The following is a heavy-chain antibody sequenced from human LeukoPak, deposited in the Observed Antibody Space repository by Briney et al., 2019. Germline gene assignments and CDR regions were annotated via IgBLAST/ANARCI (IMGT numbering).Heavy chain of an antibody. CDR1: GYSISSGYY. CDR2: IYHSGST. D-gene: IGHD3-10*01. CDR3: ARVYAGAMVRGVADAFDI. V-gene: IGHV4-38-2*02. J-gene: IGHJ3*02. Sequence: SETLSLTCTVSGYSISSGYYWGWIRQPPGKGLEWIGSIYHSGSTYYNPSLKSRVTISVDTSKNQFSLKLSSVTAAGTAVYYCARVYAGAMVRGVADAFDIWGQGTMVTVSS.